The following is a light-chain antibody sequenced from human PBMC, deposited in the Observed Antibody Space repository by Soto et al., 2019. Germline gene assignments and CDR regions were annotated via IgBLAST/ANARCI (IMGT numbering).Light chain of an antibody. CDR2: AAS. V-gene: IGKV1-39*01. Sequence: DIQLTQSLSSLSASVGDRVTITCRATQTINAYLNWYQQKPGKAPKLLIYAASSLQSGVPSRFSGSGSGTDLTLTISSLQPEDFATYYGQESYRTPRTFGQGTRLEI. CDR3: QESYRTPRT. CDR1: QTINAY. J-gene: IGKJ2*01.